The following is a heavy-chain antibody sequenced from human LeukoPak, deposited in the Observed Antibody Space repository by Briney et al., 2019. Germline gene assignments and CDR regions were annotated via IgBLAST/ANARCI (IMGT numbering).Heavy chain of an antibody. CDR3: ARAAEYTSGWYLFDY. D-gene: IGHD6-19*01. V-gene: IGHV4-4*07. CDR1: GGSISSGY. CDR2: FYSGGGGT. J-gene: IGHJ4*02. Sequence: SETLSLTCTVSGGSISSGYWSWIRQPVGKGLEWIGRFYSGGGGTDYNPSLRTRVTMSVDTSKNQVSLKLSSVTAADTAMYYCARAAEYTSGWYLFDYWGQGILVTVSA.